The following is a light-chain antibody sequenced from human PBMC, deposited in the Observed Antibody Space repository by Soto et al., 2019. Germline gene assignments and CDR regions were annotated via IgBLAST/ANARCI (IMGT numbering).Light chain of an antibody. Sequence: QSVLTQPPSVSGSPGQRVTISCTGSSSNIGAGYDVHWYQQLPGTAPKLLIYGNSNRPSGVPDRFSGSKSGTSASLSITGLQPQDEADDYCQSYDSRLSGFYVFGTGTKVTVL. CDR2: GNS. CDR3: QSYDSRLSGFYV. CDR1: SSNIGAGYD. V-gene: IGLV1-40*01. J-gene: IGLJ1*01.